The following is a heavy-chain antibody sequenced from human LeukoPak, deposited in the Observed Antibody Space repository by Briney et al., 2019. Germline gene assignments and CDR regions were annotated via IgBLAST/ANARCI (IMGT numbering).Heavy chain of an antibody. CDR1: GFTFTTYW. CDR2: IKQDGSGK. Sequence: GGSLRLSCAASGFTFTTYWMIWVRQAPGKGLEWVANIKQDGSGKFYVDSVKGRFTISRDNGKNSLYLQMNSLTAEDTAVYYCARARNGPHYFDYWGQGTLVTVSS. V-gene: IGHV3-7*01. J-gene: IGHJ4*02. D-gene: IGHD1-14*01. CDR3: ARARNGPHYFDY.